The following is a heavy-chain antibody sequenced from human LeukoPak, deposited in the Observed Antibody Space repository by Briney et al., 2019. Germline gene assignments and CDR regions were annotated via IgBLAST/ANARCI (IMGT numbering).Heavy chain of an antibody. CDR1: GFTFSNYA. D-gene: IGHD2-15*01. J-gene: IGHJ1*01. CDR3: AIYSYCSGGSCYWAAEYFQH. CDR2: ISGSGGST. V-gene: IGHV3-23*01. Sequence: PGGSLRLSCAASGFTFSNYALTWVRQAPGKGLEWVSSISGSGGSTYYADSVKGRFTVSRDNSKNTLYLQMNSLRAEDTAVYYCAIYSYCSGGSCYWAAEYFQHWGQGTLVTVSS.